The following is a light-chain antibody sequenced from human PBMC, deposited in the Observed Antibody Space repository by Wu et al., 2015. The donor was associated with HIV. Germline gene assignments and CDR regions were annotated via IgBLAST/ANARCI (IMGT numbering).Light chain of an antibody. V-gene: IGKV3-20*01. CDR2: GAS. CDR1: QSVSSNE. CDR3: QHYGSSPWT. J-gene: IGKJ1*01. Sequence: EIVLTQSPGTLSLSPGERATLSCRASQSVSSNELAWFQQKPGQSPRLLIYGASSRAAGLPDRFSGSGSGTDFTLTISRLEPEDFAVYYCQHYGSSPWTFGQGTKVEIK.